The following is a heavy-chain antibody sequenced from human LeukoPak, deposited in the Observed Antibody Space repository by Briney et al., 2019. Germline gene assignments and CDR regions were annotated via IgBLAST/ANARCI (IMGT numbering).Heavy chain of an antibody. V-gene: IGHV3-21*04. D-gene: IGHD3-16*01. Sequence: GGSLRLSCAASGFPFSSYSMNWVRQAPGKGPEWVSSISSSSSYIFYADSVKGRFTISRDNAKNSLYLQMSNLRAEDTAVYFCARGGGLDVWGQGATVTVSS. CDR3: ARGGGLDV. CDR1: GFPFSSYS. CDR2: ISSSSSYI. J-gene: IGHJ6*02.